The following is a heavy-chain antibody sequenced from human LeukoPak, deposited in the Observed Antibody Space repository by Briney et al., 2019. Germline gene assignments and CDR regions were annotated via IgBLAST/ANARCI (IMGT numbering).Heavy chain of an antibody. D-gene: IGHD6-13*01. CDR3: ARVMGSSWYGGYFQH. CDR2: INHSGST. CDR1: GGSFSGYY. J-gene: IGHJ1*01. Sequence: SETLSLTCAVYGGSFSGYYWSWIRQPPGKGLEWIGEINHSGSTNYNPSLKSRVTISVDTSKNQFSPKLSSVTAADTAVYYCARVMGSSWYGGYFQHWGQGTLVTVSS. V-gene: IGHV4-34*01.